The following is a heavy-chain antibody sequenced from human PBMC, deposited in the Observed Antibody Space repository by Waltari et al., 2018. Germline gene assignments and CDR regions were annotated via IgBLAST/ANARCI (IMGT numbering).Heavy chain of an antibody. V-gene: IGHV3-33*01. Sequence: QVQVVESGGGAVQPGQSLRLSCVTSGFKFSSYGMHWVRQAPGKGVEGVAVIWYDGSNTDYRESGKGRFTIARDNVKNTVDLQMNNLRVEDTAVYYCARPAWNDPPYYYGMDVWGPGTTVSVSS. CDR3: ARPAWNDPPYYYGMDV. CDR1: GFKFSSYG. CDR2: IWYDGSNT. D-gene: IGHD1-1*01. J-gene: IGHJ6*02.